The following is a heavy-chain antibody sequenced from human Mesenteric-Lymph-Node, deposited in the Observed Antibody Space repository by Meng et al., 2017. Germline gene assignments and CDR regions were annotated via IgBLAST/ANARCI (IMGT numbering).Heavy chain of an antibody. V-gene: IGHV1-46*01. J-gene: IGHJ3*02. D-gene: IGHD4-17*01. CDR1: GYTFTYYY. CDR2: INPSGGST. Sequence: ASVKVSCKASGYTFTYYYVHWVRQAPGQGLEWMGIINPSGGSTTYAQKFQGRVTMTRDTSTSSVYMELSSLRSEDTAVYYCARADYVGLNVELTVDAFDIWGQGTMVTVSS. CDR3: ARADYVGLNVELTVDAFDI.